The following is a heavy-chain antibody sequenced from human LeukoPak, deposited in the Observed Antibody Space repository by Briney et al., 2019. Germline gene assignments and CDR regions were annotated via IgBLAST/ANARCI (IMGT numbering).Heavy chain of an antibody. CDR3: ARVGLYDSSGYYYFQH. V-gene: IGHV4-4*02. CDR2: IYHSGST. Sequence: PSETLSLTCAVSGGSISSSNWWSWVRQPPGKGLEWIGEIYHSGSTNYNPSLKSRVTISVDKSKNQFSLKLSSVTAADTAVYYCARVGLYDSSGYYYFQHWGQGTLVTVSS. CDR1: GGSISSSNW. D-gene: IGHD3-22*01. J-gene: IGHJ1*01.